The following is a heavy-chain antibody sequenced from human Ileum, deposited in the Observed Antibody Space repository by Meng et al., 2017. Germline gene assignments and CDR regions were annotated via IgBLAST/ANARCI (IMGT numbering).Heavy chain of an antibody. J-gene: IGHJ4*02. CDR3: ARHIAVSGTRGFDS. D-gene: IGHD6-19*01. CDR2: MYPSGTT. V-gene: IGHV4-4*02. CDR1: GASISSGHW. Sequence: VKRQGSGPVLGQPSETLSPPCAVSGASISSGHWWSWVRQPPGKGLEWIGEMYPSGTTNYNPSLKSRVTISMDTSKNQLSLKLSSVTAADTAVYYCARHIAVSGTRGFDSWGQGTLVTVSS.